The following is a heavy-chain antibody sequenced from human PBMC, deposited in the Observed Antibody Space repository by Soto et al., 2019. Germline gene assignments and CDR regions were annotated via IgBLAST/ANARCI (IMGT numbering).Heavy chain of an antibody. Sequence: QVQLVQSGAEVRKPGASVKVSCKASGYTFTSYGISWVRQAPGQGLEWMGWISAYNGNTNYAQNRQRSVTMTTDTSTSTADRERRSLRSDDTAVYYCARDAPPEDYWGQGTLVTVSS. J-gene: IGHJ4*02. CDR2: ISAYNGNT. CDR1: GYTFTSYG. CDR3: ARDAPPEDY. V-gene: IGHV1-18*01.